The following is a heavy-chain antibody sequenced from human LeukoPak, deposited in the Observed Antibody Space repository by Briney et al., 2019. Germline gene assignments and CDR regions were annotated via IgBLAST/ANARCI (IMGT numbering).Heavy chain of an antibody. CDR1: GFTFSSYI. V-gene: IGHV3-7*03. CDR2: IKQYGSEK. J-gene: IGHJ4*02. Sequence: PGGSLRLSCAASGFTFSSYIVTWVRQAPGKGLEWVANIKQYGSEKHYVDSVKGRFTISRDNAKNSLYLQMNSLRAEDTAVYYCVRDRPAYCGGDCYSLGLDYWGQGTLVTVSS. D-gene: IGHD2-21*02. CDR3: VRDRPAYCGGDCYSLGLDY.